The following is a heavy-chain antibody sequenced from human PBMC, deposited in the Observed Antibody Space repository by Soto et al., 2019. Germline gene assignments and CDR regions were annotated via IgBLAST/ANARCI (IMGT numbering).Heavy chain of an antibody. CDR3: ATSGPSGTYSYYYYMDV. CDR1: VYIFTTYW. J-gene: IGHJ6*02. D-gene: IGHD3-10*01. CDR2: IDPADSYI. V-gene: IGHV5-10-1*01. Sequence: XALKISVHGSVYIFTTYWITWVRQIPWKGLEWMGRIDPADSYINYSPSFRGHVTISADKSISTSYLKWTGLRASDTAIYYCATSGPSGTYSYYYYMDVWGQGTTVTVSS.